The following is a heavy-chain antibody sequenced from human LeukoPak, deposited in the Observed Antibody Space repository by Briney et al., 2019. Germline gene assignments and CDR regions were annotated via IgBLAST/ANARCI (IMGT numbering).Heavy chain of an antibody. V-gene: IGHV1-8*03. J-gene: IGHJ4*02. Sequence: GASVKVSCKASVYTFTSYDINWVRQATGQGLEWMGWMNPNSGSTGYAQKFQGRVTITRNTSISTAYMELSGLRSEDTAVYYCARGRSTGYPYYFEYWGQGTLVTVSS. CDR3: ARGRSTGYPYYFEY. CDR1: VYTFTSYD. CDR2: MNPNSGST. D-gene: IGHD5-12*01.